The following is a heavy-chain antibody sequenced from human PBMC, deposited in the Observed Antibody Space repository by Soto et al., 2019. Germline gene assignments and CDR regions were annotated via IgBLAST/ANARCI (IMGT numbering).Heavy chain of an antibody. D-gene: IGHD1-26*01. CDR1: YGSFSVFY. Sequence: PSEILSRTGAVYYGSFSVFYWGWIRQPPGKGLEWIGEINHSGSTNYNPSLKSRVTISVDTSKNQFSLKLSSVTAADTAVYYCARDPAGIGDYWGQGTLVTVS. J-gene: IGHJ4*02. V-gene: IGHV4-34*01. CDR3: ARDPAGIGDY. CDR2: INHSGST.